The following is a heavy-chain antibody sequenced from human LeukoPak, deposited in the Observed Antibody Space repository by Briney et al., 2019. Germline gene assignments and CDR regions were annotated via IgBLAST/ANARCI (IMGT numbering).Heavy chain of an antibody. Sequence: GGSLRLSCAASGFTFSSYNMNWVRQAPGKGLEWVSSISGSSSYIYYADSVKGRFTISRDNDKNTVYLQMNSLRAEDTAVYYCARGDDYSTFDYSGQGTLVTVSS. CDR2: ISGSSSYI. CDR3: ARGDDYSTFDY. CDR1: GFTFSSYN. D-gene: IGHD4-11*01. V-gene: IGHV3-21*01. J-gene: IGHJ4*02.